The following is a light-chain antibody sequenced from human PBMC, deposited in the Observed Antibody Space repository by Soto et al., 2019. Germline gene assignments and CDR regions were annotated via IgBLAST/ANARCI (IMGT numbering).Light chain of an antibody. CDR3: QQYISWPLT. Sequence: EIVMTQSPATLSVSPGERATLSCRASQSVSSNLAWYQQKPDQAPRLLIYSASARATGVPARFSGSGSGTEFTLTISSLLSEDFAVYYCQQYISWPLTFGGGTKVEIK. V-gene: IGKV3-15*01. CDR2: SAS. J-gene: IGKJ4*01. CDR1: QSVSSN.